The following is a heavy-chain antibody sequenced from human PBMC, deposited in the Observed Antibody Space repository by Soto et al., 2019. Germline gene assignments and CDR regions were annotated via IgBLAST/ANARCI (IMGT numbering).Heavy chain of an antibody. V-gene: IGHV4-59*01. Sequence: AETLSLTCTVSGGSISSYYWSWIRQPPGKGLEWIGYIYYSGSTNYNPSLKSRVTISVDTSKNQFSLKLSSVTAADTAVYYCARFRVDYYDSSGYYNVTFDYWGQGTLVTVSS. D-gene: IGHD3-22*01. CDR3: ARFRVDYYDSSGYYNVTFDY. J-gene: IGHJ4*02. CDR1: GGSISSYY. CDR2: IYYSGST.